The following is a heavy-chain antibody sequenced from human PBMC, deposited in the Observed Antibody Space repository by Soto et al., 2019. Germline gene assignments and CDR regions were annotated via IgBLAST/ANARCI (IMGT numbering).Heavy chain of an antibody. CDR1: GGSISSSSYY. Sequence: SETLSLTCTVSGGSISSSSYYWGWIRQPPGKGLEWIGSIYYSGSTYYNPSLKSRVTISVDTSKNQFSLKLSSVTAADTAVYYCARLHYGHYYDRGYFDYWGQGTLVTVS. V-gene: IGHV4-39*01. CDR3: ARLHYGHYYDRGYFDY. CDR2: IYYSGST. D-gene: IGHD3-22*01. J-gene: IGHJ4*02.